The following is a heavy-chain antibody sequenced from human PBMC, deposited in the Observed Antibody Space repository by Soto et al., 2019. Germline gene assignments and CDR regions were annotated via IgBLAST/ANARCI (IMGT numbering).Heavy chain of an antibody. Sequence: GGSLRLSCSASGFTFSSYAMHWVRQAPGKGLEYVSAISSNGGSTYYADSVKGRFTISRDNSKNTLYLQMSSLRAEDTAVYYCVKDSSGWYTFFDYWGQGTLVTVSS. V-gene: IGHV3-64D*08. CDR1: GFTFSSYA. J-gene: IGHJ4*02. CDR3: VKDSSGWYTFFDY. D-gene: IGHD6-19*01. CDR2: ISSNGGST.